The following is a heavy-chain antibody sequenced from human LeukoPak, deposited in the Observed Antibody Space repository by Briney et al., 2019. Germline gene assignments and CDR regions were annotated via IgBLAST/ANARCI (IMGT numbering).Heavy chain of an antibody. V-gene: IGHV3-9*01. Sequence: GGSLRLSCAASGFTISSYAMHWVRRAPGKGLEWVSGISWNSGSIGYADSVKGRFTISRDNAKNSLYLQMNSLRAEDTALYYCAKTPLYYYDSSGYYDYWGQGTLVTVSS. CDR2: ISWNSGSI. CDR3: AKTPLYYYDSSGYYDY. CDR1: GFTISSYA. J-gene: IGHJ4*02. D-gene: IGHD3-22*01.